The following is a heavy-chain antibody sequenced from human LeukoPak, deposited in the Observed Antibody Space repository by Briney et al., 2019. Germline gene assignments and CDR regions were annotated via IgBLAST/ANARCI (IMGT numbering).Heavy chain of an antibody. CDR3: ARYGTRGFDY. V-gene: IGHV3-30-3*01. Sequence: GGSLRLSCAASGFTFSSYAMHWVRQAPGKGLEWVAVISYDGSNKYYADSVKGRFTVSRDNSKNTLYLQMNSLRAEDTAVYYCARYGTRGFDYWGQGTLVTVSS. D-gene: IGHD3-10*01. CDR1: GFTFSSYA. J-gene: IGHJ4*02. CDR2: ISYDGSNK.